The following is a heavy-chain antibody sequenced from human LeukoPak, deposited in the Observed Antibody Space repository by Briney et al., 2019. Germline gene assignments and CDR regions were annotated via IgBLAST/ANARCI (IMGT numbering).Heavy chain of an antibody. J-gene: IGHJ5*02. V-gene: IGHV3-23*01. D-gene: IGHD6-25*01. CDR2: ISGSGGST. Sequence: GGFLRFSCAASGFTFSSYAMSWVRQAPGKGLEWVSAISGSGGSTYYADSVKGRFTISRDNSKNTLYLQMNSLRAEDTAVYYCAKDRLLNWFDPWGQGTLVTVSS. CDR3: AKDRLLNWFDP. CDR1: GFTFSSYA.